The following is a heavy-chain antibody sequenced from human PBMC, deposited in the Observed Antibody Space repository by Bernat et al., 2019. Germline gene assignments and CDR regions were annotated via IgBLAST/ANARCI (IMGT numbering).Heavy chain of an antibody. D-gene: IGHD3-22*01. J-gene: IGHJ4*02. CDR2: ISYDGSNK. CDR3: AKDSLYYYDSSGYLDY. CDR1: GFTFSSYG. V-gene: IGHV3-30*18. Sequence: QVQLVESGGGVVQPGRSLRLSCAASGFTFSSYGMHWVRQAPGKGLEWVAVISYDGSNKYYADSVKGRFTISRDNSKNTLYLQMNSLRAEDTAVYYCAKDSLYYYDSSGYLDYWGQGTLVTVSS.